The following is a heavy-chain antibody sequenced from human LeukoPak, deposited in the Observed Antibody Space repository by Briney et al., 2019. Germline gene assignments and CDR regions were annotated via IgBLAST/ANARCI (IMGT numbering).Heavy chain of an antibody. J-gene: IGHJ4*02. CDR2: IYHSGST. Sequence: SETLSLTCTVSGYSISSGYYWGWIRQPPGKGLEWIGSIYHSGSTNYNPSLKSRVTISVDTSKNQFSLKLSSVTAADTAVYYCARVRSGVDYWGQGTLVTVSS. CDR3: ARVRSGVDY. V-gene: IGHV4-38-2*02. CDR1: GYSISSGYY.